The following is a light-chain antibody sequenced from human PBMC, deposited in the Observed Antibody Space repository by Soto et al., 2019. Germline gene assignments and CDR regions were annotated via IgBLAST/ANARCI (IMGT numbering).Light chain of an antibody. CDR3: QQSYTLSPLT. J-gene: IGKJ4*01. CDR2: AAS. Sequence: DIQMTQSPSSLSASVGDRVIITCRTSQSISNYLNWYQHKPGKAPKVLISAASNLQSGVPSRFSGRGSGTVFTLAISSLQPEDFATYFCQQSYTLSPLTFGGGTKVEIK. CDR1: QSISNY. V-gene: IGKV1-39*01.